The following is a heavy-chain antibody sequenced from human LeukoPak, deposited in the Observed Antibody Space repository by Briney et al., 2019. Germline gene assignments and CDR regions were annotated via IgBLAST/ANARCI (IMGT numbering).Heavy chain of an antibody. CDR3: ASQRAGYSYYMDV. Sequence: ASVKVSCKASGHTFSGYYMHWVRQAPGQGLEWMGWINPNSGNTNYAQKFQGRVTMTRDTSISTAYMELSGLRSDDTAVYYCASQRAGYSYYMDVWGKGTTVTVSS. D-gene: IGHD5-18*01. J-gene: IGHJ6*03. CDR1: GHTFSGYY. CDR2: INPNSGNT. V-gene: IGHV1-2*02.